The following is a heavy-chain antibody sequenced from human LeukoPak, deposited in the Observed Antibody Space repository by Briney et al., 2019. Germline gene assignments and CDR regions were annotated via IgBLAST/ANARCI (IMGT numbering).Heavy chain of an antibody. D-gene: IGHD3-3*01. CDR1: GFTFSNYN. J-gene: IGHJ4*02. CDR2: ISSSSSTI. CDR3: ARNFLEDDY. Sequence: GGSLRLSCAASGFTFSNYNMNWVRQAPGKGLEWVSYISSSSSTIHYAESVKGRFTISRDNARNSLYLQMNSLRAEDTAVYYCARNFLEDDYWGQGTLVTVSS. V-gene: IGHV3-48*01.